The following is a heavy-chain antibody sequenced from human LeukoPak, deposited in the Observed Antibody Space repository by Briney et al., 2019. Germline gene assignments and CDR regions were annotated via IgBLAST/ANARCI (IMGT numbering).Heavy chain of an antibody. CDR3: ARSTIFGVVPHPLQH. J-gene: IGHJ1*01. D-gene: IGHD3-3*01. Sequence: ASVKVSCKASGYTFTSYYMHWVRQAPGQGLEWMGIINPSGGSTSYAQKFQGRVTITTDESTSTAYMELSSLRSEDTAVYYCARSTIFGVVPHPLQHWGQGTLVTVSS. CDR2: INPSGGST. V-gene: IGHV1-46*01. CDR1: GYTFTSYY.